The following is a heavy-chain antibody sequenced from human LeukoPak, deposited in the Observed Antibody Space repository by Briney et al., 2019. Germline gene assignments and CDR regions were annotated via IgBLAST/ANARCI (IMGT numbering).Heavy chain of an antibody. V-gene: IGHV4-59*08. Sequence: PSETLSLTCTASGGSISSYYWSWIRQPPGKGLEWIGYIYYSGSTNYNPSLKSRVTISVDTSKNQFSLKLSSVTAADTAVYYCARQGLGVGAAYYYGMDVWGQGTTVTVSS. J-gene: IGHJ6*02. D-gene: IGHD1-26*01. CDR3: ARQGLGVGAAYYYGMDV. CDR2: IYYSGST. CDR1: GGSISSYY.